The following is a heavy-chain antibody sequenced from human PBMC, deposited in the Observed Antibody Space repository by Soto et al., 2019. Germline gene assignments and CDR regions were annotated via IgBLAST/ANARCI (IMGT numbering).Heavy chain of an antibody. CDR1: GFSLNTRGVG. Sequence: QITLKESGPTLVKPTQTLTLTCAFSGFSLNTRGVGVGWIRQPPGKALEWLALIYWDNDKRYSPSLKSKLTITKDTPKNHVVLMMTDMDHVDTATYYCAQNNYYGSGSVYWGQGTLVTVSS. CDR3: AQNNYYGSGSVY. D-gene: IGHD3-10*01. V-gene: IGHV2-5*02. CDR2: IYWDNDK. J-gene: IGHJ4*02.